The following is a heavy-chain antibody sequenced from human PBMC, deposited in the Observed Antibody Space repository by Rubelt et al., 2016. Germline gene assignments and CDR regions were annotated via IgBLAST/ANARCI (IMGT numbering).Heavy chain of an antibody. V-gene: IGHV3-53*04. D-gene: IGHD5-12*01. CDR1: GFTFSSYS. CDR3: GRVGWGYESTSYYFDY. CDR2: IYSGGRA. Sequence: EVQLVESGGGLVQPGGSLRLSCAASGFTFSSYSMTWVRQAPGKGLEWVSVIYSGGRAYYADSVKGRLTLSIRNATSARYGQMNSCRAGDTAGYYGGRVGWGYESTSYYFDYWGQGTLVTVSS. J-gene: IGHJ4*02.